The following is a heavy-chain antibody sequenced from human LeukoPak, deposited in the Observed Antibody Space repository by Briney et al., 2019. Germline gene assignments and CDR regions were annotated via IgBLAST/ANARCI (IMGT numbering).Heavy chain of an antibody. J-gene: IGHJ4*02. D-gene: IGHD3-3*02. Sequence: GGSLRLSCAASGFSFSNAWLGWVRQAPGKGLEWVGRIKSKTDGGTTDYAAPVKGRFTISRDDSNNTLYLQKNSLKTEDTAVYSCTTDSINFWGQGTLVTVSS. CDR3: TTDSINF. CDR1: GFSFSNAW. CDR2: IKSKTDGGTT. V-gene: IGHV3-15*05.